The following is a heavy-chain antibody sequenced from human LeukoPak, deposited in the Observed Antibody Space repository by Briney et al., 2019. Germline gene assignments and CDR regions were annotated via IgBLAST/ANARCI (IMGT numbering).Heavy chain of an antibody. CDR2: ISSSGSTI. J-gene: IGHJ4*02. D-gene: IGHD3-10*01. V-gene: IGHV3-48*03. CDR1: GFTFSSYE. Sequence: GGSLRLSCAASGFTFSSYEMNWVRQAPGKGLEWVSYISSSGSTIYYADSVKGRFTISRDNAKNSLYLQMNSLRAEDTAIYYCARDYYYGSGLDYWGQGTLVTVSS. CDR3: ARDYYYGSGLDY.